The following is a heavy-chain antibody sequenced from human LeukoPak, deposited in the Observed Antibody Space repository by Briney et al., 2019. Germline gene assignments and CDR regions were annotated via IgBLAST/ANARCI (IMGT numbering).Heavy chain of an antibody. CDR1: GFTFSSYS. J-gene: IGHJ4*02. D-gene: IGHD3-16*01. CDR2: ISSSSSYI. V-gene: IGHV3-21*01. Sequence: GGSLRPSCAASGFTFSSYSMNWVRQAPGKGLEWVSSISSSSSYIYYADSVKGRFTISRDNAKNSLYLQMNSLRAEDTAVYYCARAALGLGELPLPSGGQGTRVTVPS. CDR3: ARAALGLGELPLPS.